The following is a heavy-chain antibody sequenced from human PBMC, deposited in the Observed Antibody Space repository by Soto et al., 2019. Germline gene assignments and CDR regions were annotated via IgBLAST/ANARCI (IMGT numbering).Heavy chain of an antibody. CDR1: GGSFSGYY. CDR2: ITNSGST. CDR3: ARSSVRGWSY. V-gene: IGHV4-34*01. J-gene: IGHJ4*02. Sequence: PSETLSLTCAVYGGSFSGYYWTWIRQPPGKGLEWIGEITNSGSTNYNPSRKSRVTISVDTSKNQFSLNLNSVTAADTAVYYCARSSVRGWSYWGQGTLVTVSS. D-gene: IGHD3-10*02.